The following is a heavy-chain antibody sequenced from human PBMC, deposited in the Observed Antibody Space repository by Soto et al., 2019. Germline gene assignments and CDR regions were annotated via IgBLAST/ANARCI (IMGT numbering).Heavy chain of an antibody. V-gene: IGHV4-34*01. CDR2: INHSGST. Sequence: SETLSLTCAVYGGSFSGYYWSWIRQPPGKGLEWIGEINHSGSTNYNPSLKSRVTISVDTSKNQFSLKLSSVTAADTAVYYCARGRRIKDAIWGRTRNWLDPWGQGTLVTVSS. CDR3: ARGRRIKDAIWGRTRNWLDP. CDR1: GGSFSGYY. J-gene: IGHJ5*02. D-gene: IGHD3-16*01.